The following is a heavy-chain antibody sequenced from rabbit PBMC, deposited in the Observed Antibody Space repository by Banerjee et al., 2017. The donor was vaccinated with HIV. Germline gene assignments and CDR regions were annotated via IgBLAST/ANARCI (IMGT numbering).Heavy chain of an antibody. D-gene: IGHD2-1*01. Sequence: QSLEESGGDLVKPGGTLTLTCKVSGFDFSSGYDMCWVRQAPGKRPEWIACIYTGSSGTTYYASWAKGRFTITRSTSLNTVTLQMTSLTAADTATYFCARRYNRNGDDDYFNLWGPGTLVTVS. CDR1: GFDFSSGYD. V-gene: IGHV1S40*01. CDR3: ARRYNRNGDDDYFNL. J-gene: IGHJ4*01. CDR2: IYTGSSGTT.